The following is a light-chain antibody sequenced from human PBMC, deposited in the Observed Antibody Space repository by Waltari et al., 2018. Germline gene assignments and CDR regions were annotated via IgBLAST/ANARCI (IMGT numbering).Light chain of an antibody. CDR3: QQRNSYPPT. CDR1: QGISSY. J-gene: IGKJ2*01. CDR2: AAS. V-gene: IGKV1-9*01. Sequence: DIQLTQSPSFLSASVGDRVTIPCRASQGISSYLAWYQQKPGKAPKLLIYAASTLQSGVPARFSGSGAGTEFTLTISSLQPEDFATYYCQQRNSYPPTFGQGTKLEIK.